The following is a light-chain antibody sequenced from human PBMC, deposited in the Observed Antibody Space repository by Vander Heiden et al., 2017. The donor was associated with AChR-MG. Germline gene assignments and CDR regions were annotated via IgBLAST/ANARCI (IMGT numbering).Light chain of an antibody. CDR2: GAS. V-gene: IGKV3-15*01. J-gene: IGKJ2*01. CDR1: QRINSD. CDR3: QQYNKWPPEYT. Sequence: DIMMTQSPATLSVSSGERATLPCRASQRINSDLAWYQQKPGQAPRLLIYGASTRATGIPARFSGGGSGTEFTLTISSLQSEDLAVYYCQQYNKWPPEYTFGQGTKLEIK.